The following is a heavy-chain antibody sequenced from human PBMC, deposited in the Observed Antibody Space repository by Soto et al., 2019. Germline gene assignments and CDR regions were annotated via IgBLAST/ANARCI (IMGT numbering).Heavy chain of an antibody. J-gene: IGHJ4*02. V-gene: IGHV4-30-2*01. CDR2: IYHSGST. CDR1: GGSISSGGYS. Sequence: PSETLSLTCAVSGGSISSGGYSWSWIRQPPGKGLEWIGYIYHSGSTYYNPSLKSRVTISVDRSKNQFSLKVNSVTAADTAMYYCASASNPTYWGQGTLVTVSS. D-gene: IGHD2-2*01. CDR3: ASASNPTY.